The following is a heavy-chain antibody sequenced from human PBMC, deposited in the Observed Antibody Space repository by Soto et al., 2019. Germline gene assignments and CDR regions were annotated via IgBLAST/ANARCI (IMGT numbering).Heavy chain of an antibody. Sequence: GGSLRLSCAASGFTFTNYGFHWVRQAPGKGLEWVAAIWSDGNNRYNGGAVEGRFTISKDNSKNMLYLQMNDLRVEETALYYCARHSLRVPADFDYWGQGTLVTVSS. J-gene: IGHJ4*02. V-gene: IGHV3-33*01. CDR2: IWSDGNNR. CDR3: ARHSLRVPADFDY. D-gene: IGHD3-3*01. CDR1: GFTFTNYG.